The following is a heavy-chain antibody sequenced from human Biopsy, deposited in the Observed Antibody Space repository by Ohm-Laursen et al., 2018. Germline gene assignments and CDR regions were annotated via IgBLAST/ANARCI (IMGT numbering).Heavy chain of an antibody. CDR3: ATKLTGYFHH. Sequence: SSVKVSCKAPGGTFGNYGVNWVRQAPGQGLEWLGGNIPILGTGNYAQKFQDRVTVAADTSTSTATMELRSLQSDDTAVYYCATKLTGYFHHWGQGTLVIVSS. V-gene: IGHV1-69*06. J-gene: IGHJ1*01. CDR2: NIPILGTG. D-gene: IGHD3-9*01. CDR1: GGTFGNYG.